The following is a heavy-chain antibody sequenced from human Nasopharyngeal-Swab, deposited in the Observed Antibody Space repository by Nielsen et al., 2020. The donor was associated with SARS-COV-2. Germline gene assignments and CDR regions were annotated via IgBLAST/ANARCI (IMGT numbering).Heavy chain of an antibody. CDR2: INHSGTT. CDR3: ARGLSGIVPSPILGLGPYYSYYYMDV. D-gene: IGHD2-2*01. Sequence: SETLSLTCAVYDGSFSASYWGWIRQPPGRGLEWIAEINHSGTTNYNPSLKSRVTLSVDTSVNQVSLELSSVTAADTAVYYCARGLSGIVPSPILGLGPYYSYYYMDVWGKGTTVTVSS. CDR1: DGSFSASY. V-gene: IGHV4-34*01. J-gene: IGHJ6*03.